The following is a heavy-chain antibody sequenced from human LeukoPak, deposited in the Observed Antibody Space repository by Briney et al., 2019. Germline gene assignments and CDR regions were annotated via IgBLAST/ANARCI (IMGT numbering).Heavy chain of an antibody. CDR3: ARDMGYCSGGSCYAYFDY. CDR1: GFTFSSYS. V-gene: IGHV3-21*01. Sequence: GGSLRLSCAASGFTFSSYSTNWVRQAPGKGLGWVSSISSSSSYIYYADSVKGRFTISRDNAKNSLYLQMNSLRAEDTAVYYCARDMGYCSGGSCYAYFDYWGQGTLVTVSS. J-gene: IGHJ4*02. CDR2: ISSSSSYI. D-gene: IGHD2-15*01.